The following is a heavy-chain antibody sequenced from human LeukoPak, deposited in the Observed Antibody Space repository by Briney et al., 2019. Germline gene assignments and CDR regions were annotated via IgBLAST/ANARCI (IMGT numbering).Heavy chain of an antibody. CDR1: GGSIGSSSYY. Sequence: SETLSLTCTVSGGSIGSSSYYWGWIRQPPGKGLNWIGSIYYSGSTYYNPSLKSRVTISVDTSKNQFSLNLSSVTAADTAVYYCARDLERWFDPWGQGTLVTVSS. CDR3: ARDLERWFDP. J-gene: IGHJ5*02. D-gene: IGHD1-1*01. V-gene: IGHV4-39*07. CDR2: IYYSGST.